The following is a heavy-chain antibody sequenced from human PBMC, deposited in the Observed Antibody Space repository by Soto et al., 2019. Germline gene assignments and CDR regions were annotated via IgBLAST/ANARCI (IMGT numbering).Heavy chain of an antibody. CDR2: ISAYNGNT. D-gene: IGHD3-3*01. CDR1: GYTFTSYG. J-gene: IGHJ5*02. Sequence: SSVKVSCKASGYTFTSYGISWVRQAPGQGLEWMGWISAYNGNTNYAQKLQGRVTMTTDTSTSTDYMELRSLRSEDTAVYYCERDERTKIFGVFHWFEPCG. CDR3: ERDERTKIFGVFHWFEP. V-gene: IGHV1-18*01.